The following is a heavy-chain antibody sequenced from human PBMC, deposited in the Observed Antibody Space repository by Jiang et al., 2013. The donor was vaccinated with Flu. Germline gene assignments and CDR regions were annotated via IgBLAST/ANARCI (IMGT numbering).Heavy chain of an antibody. CDR3: ARPRIAAAVPFDY. J-gene: IGHJ4*02. CDR1: GYTFTSYY. CDR2: INPSGGST. D-gene: IGHD6-13*01. Sequence: SGAEVKKPGSSVKVSCKASGYTFTSYYMHWVRQAPGQGLEWMGIINPSGGSTSYAQKFQGRVTMTRDTSTSTVYMELSSLRSEDTAVYYCARPRIAAAVPFDYWAREPWSPSP. V-gene: IGHV1-46*01.